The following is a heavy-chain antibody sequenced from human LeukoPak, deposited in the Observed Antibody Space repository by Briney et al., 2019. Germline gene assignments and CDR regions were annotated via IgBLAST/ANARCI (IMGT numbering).Heavy chain of an antibody. CDR3: ARNQWGRVGFGELLLNYYYYYMDV. CDR2: IIPIFGTA. Sequence: SVKVSCKASGGTFSSYAISWVRQAPGQGLEWMGGIIPIFGTANYAQKFQGRVTITADESTSTAYMELSSLRSEDTAVYYCARNQWGRVGFGELLLNYYYYYMDVWGKGTTVTISS. V-gene: IGHV1-69*13. J-gene: IGHJ6*03. D-gene: IGHD3-10*01. CDR1: GGTFSSYA.